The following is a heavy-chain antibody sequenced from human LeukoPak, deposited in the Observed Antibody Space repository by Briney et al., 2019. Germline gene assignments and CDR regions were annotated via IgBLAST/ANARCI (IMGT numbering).Heavy chain of an antibody. CDR2: IRSKGYGGTT. Sequence: GGSLRLSCAASGFTFSSYNMSWVRQAPGKGLEWVGFIRSKGYGGTTQYAESVKGRFTISRDDSKSIAYLQMNSLKTEDTAIYYCNGDYAYWGQGTLVSVSS. D-gene: IGHD4-17*01. J-gene: IGHJ4*02. CDR1: GFTFSSYN. V-gene: IGHV3-49*04. CDR3: NGDYAY.